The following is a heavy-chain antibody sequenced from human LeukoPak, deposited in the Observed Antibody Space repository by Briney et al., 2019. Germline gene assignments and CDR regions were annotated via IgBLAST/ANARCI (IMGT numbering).Heavy chain of an antibody. D-gene: IGHD3-22*01. Sequence: SETLSLTCTVSGGSISSGGYYWSWIRQHPGKGLEWIGYIYYSGSTYYNPSLKSRVTISVDTSKNQFSLKLSSVTAADTAVYYCARAGLYYYDSSGYSHLPYYFDCWGQGTLVTVSS. J-gene: IGHJ4*02. CDR2: IYYSGST. V-gene: IGHV4-31*03. CDR3: ARAGLYYYDSSGYSHLPYYFDC. CDR1: GGSISSGGYY.